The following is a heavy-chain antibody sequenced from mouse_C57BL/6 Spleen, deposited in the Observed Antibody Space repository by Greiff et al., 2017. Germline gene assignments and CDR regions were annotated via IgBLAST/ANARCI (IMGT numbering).Heavy chain of an antibody. Sequence: EVKLEESGGGLVQPGGSMKLSCVASGFTFSNYWMNWVRQSPEKGLEWVAQIRLKSDNYATHYAESGKGRFTISRDDYKSSVYMQMNNIRADDTGIYYCTASYGFAYWGQGTLVTVSA. D-gene: IGHD1-1*01. CDR3: TASYGFAY. J-gene: IGHJ3*01. CDR2: IRLKSDNYAT. V-gene: IGHV6-3*01. CDR1: GFTFSNYW.